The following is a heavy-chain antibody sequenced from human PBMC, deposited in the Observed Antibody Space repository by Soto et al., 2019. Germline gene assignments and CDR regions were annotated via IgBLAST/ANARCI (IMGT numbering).Heavy chain of an antibody. V-gene: IGHV4-30-2*01. CDR1: GGSISSGGYS. CDR2: IYHSGST. Sequence: QLQLQESGSGPVKPSQTLSLTCAVSGGSISSGGYSWSWIRQPPGKGLEWIGYIYHSGSTYYNPSLKSRVTISVDRSKNQFSLKLNSVTAADTAVYYSARVPSPWGQGTLVTVSS. J-gene: IGHJ5*02. CDR3: ARVPSP.